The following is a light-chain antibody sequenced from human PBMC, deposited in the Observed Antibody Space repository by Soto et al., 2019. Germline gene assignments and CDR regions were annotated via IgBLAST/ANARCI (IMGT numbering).Light chain of an antibody. J-gene: IGKJ4*01. CDR2: WAT. V-gene: IGKV4-1*01. Sequence: DSVMTQSPDSLAVSLGERATINCKSSQSVLYSSNNKNYLAWYQQKPGQPPKLLIYWATTRESGVPDRFSGSGSGTDFTLTVSGLQTEDVAIYYCHRYFRSPLTFGGGTKVDIK. CDR1: QSVLYSSNNKNY. CDR3: HRYFRSPLT.